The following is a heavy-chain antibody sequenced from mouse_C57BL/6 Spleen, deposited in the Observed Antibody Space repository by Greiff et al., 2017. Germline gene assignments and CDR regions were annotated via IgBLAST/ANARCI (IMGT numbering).Heavy chain of an antibody. D-gene: IGHD1-1*01. Sequence: QVQLQQSGPGLVQPSQSLSITCTVSGFSLTSYGVHWVRQSPGTGLAWLGVIWSGGSTDYNAAFISRLSISKDNSKSQVFFKMNSLQADDTAIYYCARTKGMNLLLRYGAMDYWGQGTSVTVSS. CDR1: GFSLTSYG. CDR3: ARTKGMNLLLRYGAMDY. CDR2: IWSGGST. J-gene: IGHJ4*01. V-gene: IGHV2-2*01.